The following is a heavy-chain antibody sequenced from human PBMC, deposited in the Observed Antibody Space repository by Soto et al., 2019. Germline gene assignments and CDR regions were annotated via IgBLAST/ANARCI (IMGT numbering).Heavy chain of an antibody. CDR3: AHVSGYSSGWPIYYFDY. CDR2: IYRDDDK. J-gene: IGHJ4*02. CDR1: GFSLSTSGVG. V-gene: IGHV2-5*02. Sequence: QITLKESGPTLVKPTQTLTLTCTFSGFSLSTSGVGVGWIRQPPGKALEWLALIYRDDDKRYSPSLKSRLTITKDTSKNQVVLTMTNMDPVDTATYYCAHVSGYSSGWPIYYFDYWGQGTLVTVSS. D-gene: IGHD6-19*01.